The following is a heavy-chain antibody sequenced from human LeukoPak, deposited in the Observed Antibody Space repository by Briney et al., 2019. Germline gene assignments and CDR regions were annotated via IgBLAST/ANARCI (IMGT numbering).Heavy chain of an antibody. D-gene: IGHD4-23*01. CDR2: VRNDGFDT. Sequence: GGSLRLSCAASGFTVSSNYMSWVRQAAGKGLEWVAFVRNDGFDTYHSNSVKGRFSISRDDSRNTVYLQMNSLTAEDTALYYCARDRGKDYFGDWGQGTQVTVSS. J-gene: IGHJ4*02. CDR1: GFTVSSNY. V-gene: IGHV3-30*02. CDR3: ARDRGKDYFGD.